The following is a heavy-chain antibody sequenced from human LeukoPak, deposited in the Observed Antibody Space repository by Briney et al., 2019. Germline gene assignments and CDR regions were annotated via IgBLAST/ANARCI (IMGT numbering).Heavy chain of an antibody. CDR3: ARWVSVGEPYDY. CDR2: ISSSSSAT. CDR1: GFTFSDYY. V-gene: IGHV3-11*03. J-gene: IGHJ4*02. D-gene: IGHD3-16*01. Sequence: GGSLRLSCTASGFTFSDYYMSWIRQAPGKGLQWVSYISSSSSATNYADSVKGRFTISRDNAKNSLYLQMNSLRTEDTAVYYCARWVSVGEPYDYWGQGTLVTVSS.